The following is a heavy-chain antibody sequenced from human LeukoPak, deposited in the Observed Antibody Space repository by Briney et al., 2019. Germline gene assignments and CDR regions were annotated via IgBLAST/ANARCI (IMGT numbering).Heavy chain of an antibody. D-gene: IGHD5-24*01. CDR2: IYYGGST. CDR3: ARGRRDPL. V-gene: IGHV4-39*07. J-gene: IGHJ2*01. CDR1: GGSVSRNSDY. Sequence: SETLSLTCTVSGGSVSRNSDYWGWIRQPPGKGLEWIGSIYYGGSTYYNPSLKSRLTISLDMSKSQLSLKLSSVTAADTAVYYCARGRRDPLWGRGTLVTVSS.